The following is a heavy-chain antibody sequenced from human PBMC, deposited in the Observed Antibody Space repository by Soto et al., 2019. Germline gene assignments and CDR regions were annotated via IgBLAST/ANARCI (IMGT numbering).Heavy chain of an antibody. CDR1: GYTFTGYY. V-gene: IGHV1-2*02. D-gene: IGHD6-13*01. CDR2: INLNSGGT. Sequence: ASVPVSCKASGYTFTGYYMHWVRQAPGQGLEWMGWINLNSGGTNYAQKLQGRVTMTRDTSISTDYMELSRLRSDDTAVYYCETPGIAAAAMDYWGQGTLVTVSS. J-gene: IGHJ4*02. CDR3: ETPGIAAAAMDY.